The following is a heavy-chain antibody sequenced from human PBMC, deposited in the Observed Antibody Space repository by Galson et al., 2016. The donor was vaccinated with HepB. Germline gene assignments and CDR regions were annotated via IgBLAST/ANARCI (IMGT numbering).Heavy chain of an antibody. CDR2: ISSSRSNI. V-gene: IGHV3-21*01. Sequence: SLRLSCAASGFPFSDFTMNWVRQAPGKGLGWIYLISSSRSNIYYADSVKGRFTISRDNAKNSLYLLMNNLRAEDTSVYYCARDAGWYFSYWYFDLWGRGTRGTVSS. D-gene: IGHD6-19*01. J-gene: IGHJ2*01. CDR1: GFPFSDFT. CDR3: ARDAGWYFSYWYFDL.